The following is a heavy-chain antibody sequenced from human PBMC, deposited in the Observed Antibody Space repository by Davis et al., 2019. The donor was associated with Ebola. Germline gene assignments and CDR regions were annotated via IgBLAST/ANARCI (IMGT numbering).Heavy chain of an antibody. CDR2: IIPMFGTP. D-gene: IGHD6-13*01. CDR3: ARAQSLQQLTNDY. V-gene: IGHV1-69*13. J-gene: IGHJ4*02. Sequence: SVKVSCKASGGTFRTFAISWVRQAPGQGLEWMGGIIPMFGTPNYAQKFHGRVTITAEEFTSTVYMELSGLSSEDTAVYYCARAQSLQQLTNDYWGQGTLVTVSS. CDR1: GGTFRTFA.